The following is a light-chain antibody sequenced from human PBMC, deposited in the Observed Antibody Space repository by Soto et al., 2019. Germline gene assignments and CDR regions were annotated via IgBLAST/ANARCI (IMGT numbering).Light chain of an antibody. J-gene: IGLJ1*01. CDR2: QVT. V-gene: IGLV2-14*01. CDR1: SSDIGGYYY. Sequence: QSVLTQPASVSGSPGQSITISCTGTSSDIGGYYYVSWYQHHPGKAPKLMIYQVTNRPSGVSHRFSGSKSGNTASLTISGLQADDEADYYCTSYSGTNTFYVFGAGTKVTVL. CDR3: TSYSGTNTFYV.